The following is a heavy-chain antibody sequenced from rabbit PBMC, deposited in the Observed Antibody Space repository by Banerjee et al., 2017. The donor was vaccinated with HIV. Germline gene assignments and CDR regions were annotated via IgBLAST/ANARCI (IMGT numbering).Heavy chain of an antibody. D-gene: IGHD6-1*01. J-gene: IGHJ4*01. CDR1: GFSFSSSYD. CDR3: ARYYSYGYAGGTYAANL. V-gene: IGHV1S45*01. Sequence: QEQLEESGGGLVKPEGSLTLTCKASGFSFSSSYDMCWVRQAPGKGLEWIACIYTSDGSTWYANWAKGRFTISRTSSTTVTLQMTSLTAADTATYFCARYYSYGYAGGTYAANLWGQGTLVTVS. CDR2: IYTSDGST.